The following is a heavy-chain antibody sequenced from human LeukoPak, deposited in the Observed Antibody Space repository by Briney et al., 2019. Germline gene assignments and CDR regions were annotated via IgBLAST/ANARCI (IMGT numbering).Heavy chain of an antibody. D-gene: IGHD6-13*01. CDR1: GGSISSYY. CDR2: IYYSGST. Sequence: PSETLSLTCTVSGGSISSYYWSWIRQPPGKGLEWIGYIYYSGSTNYNPSLKSRVTISVDTSKNQFSLKLSSVTAADTAVYYCARGTIPYSSSWYSSEYYYYYYMDVWGKGTTVTVSS. J-gene: IGHJ6*03. V-gene: IGHV4-59*01. CDR3: ARGTIPYSSSWYSSEYYYYYYMDV.